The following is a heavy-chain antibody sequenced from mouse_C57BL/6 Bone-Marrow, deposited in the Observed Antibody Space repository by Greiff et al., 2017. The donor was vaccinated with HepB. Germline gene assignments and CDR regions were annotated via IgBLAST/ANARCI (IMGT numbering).Heavy chain of an antibody. Sequence: VQLQQSGPVLARPGVSVKMSCKTSGYTFTSDGMHWVKQRHGQGLEWSGAIYPGKRDTSYNQKFKGKAKLTAVTSASTAYMELSILTKEDAAVYDCTNYGGSVDYWGQGTSVTVSS. J-gene: IGHJ4*01. V-gene: IGHV1-5*01. CDR2: IYPGKRDT. D-gene: IGHD1-1*01. CDR1: GYTFTSDG. CDR3: TNYGGSVDY.